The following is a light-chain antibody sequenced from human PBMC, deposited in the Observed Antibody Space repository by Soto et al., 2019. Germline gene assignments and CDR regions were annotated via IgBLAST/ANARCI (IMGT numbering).Light chain of an antibody. CDR3: QQYARSPWT. CDR1: QSVTSNY. V-gene: IGKV3-20*01. Sequence: EIVLTQSPGTLSLSPGERATLSCRASQSVTSNYLAWYQQKPGQAPSLLIYGASARAAGIPDRFSGSGTGRDRARTISGLEPDDFAVYFCQQYARSPWTFGNGTKV. J-gene: IGKJ1*01. CDR2: GAS.